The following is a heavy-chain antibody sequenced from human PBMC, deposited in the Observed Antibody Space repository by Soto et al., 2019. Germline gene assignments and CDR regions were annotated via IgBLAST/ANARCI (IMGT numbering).Heavy chain of an antibody. Sequence: PSETLSLTCAVSGGSISSGGYSWSWIRQHPGKGLEWIGYIYYSGSTNYNPSLKSRVTISVDTSKNQFSLKLSSVTAADTAVYYCARWLYGVATIPGYGWFDPWGQGTLVTVSS. V-gene: IGHV4-31*11. J-gene: IGHJ5*02. CDR2: IYYSGST. CDR1: GGSISSGGYS. D-gene: IGHD5-12*01. CDR3: ARWLYGVATIPGYGWFDP.